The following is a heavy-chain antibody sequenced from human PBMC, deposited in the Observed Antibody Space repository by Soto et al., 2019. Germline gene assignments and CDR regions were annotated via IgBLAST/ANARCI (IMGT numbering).Heavy chain of an antibody. CDR2: IYPGDSDT. CDR3: AKTMVRRIATSYYYYNMDV. V-gene: IGHV5-51*01. D-gene: IGHD3-10*01. Sequence: GESLKISCKGSGYSFANYGVGWVRQMPGKGLEWMGIIYPGDSDTRYSPSFQGQVTISADKSISTAYLQWSSLKASDTAIYYCAKTMVRRIATSYYYYNMDVWGQGTTVTVSS. CDR1: GYSFANYG. J-gene: IGHJ6*02.